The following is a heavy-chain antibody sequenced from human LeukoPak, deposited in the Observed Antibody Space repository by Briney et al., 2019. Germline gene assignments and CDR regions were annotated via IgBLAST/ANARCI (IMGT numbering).Heavy chain of an antibody. D-gene: IGHD1-14*01. J-gene: IGHJ4*02. CDR1: GGSMSNYY. Sequence: SETLSLICTVSGGSMSNYYWNWIRQPAGKGLEWIGHIYSSGSTNYNPSLKSRVTMSIDTSKNQFFLKLSSVTAADTAVYYCARRTDYWGQGTLVTVSS. V-gene: IGHV4-4*07. CDR2: IYSSGST. CDR3: ARRTDY.